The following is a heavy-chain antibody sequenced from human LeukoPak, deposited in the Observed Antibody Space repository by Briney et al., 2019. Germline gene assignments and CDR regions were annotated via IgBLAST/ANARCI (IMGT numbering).Heavy chain of an antibody. CDR3: ARALRARITGTTASVYGMDV. CDR2: IYYSGST. CDR1: GGSISSYY. J-gene: IGHJ6*02. Sequence: SETLSLTCSVSGGSISSYYWSWIRQPPGKGLEWIGYIYYSGSTNYNPSLKSRVTISVDTSKNQFSLKLSSVTAADTAVYYCARALRARITGTTASVYGMDVWGQGTTVTVSS. V-gene: IGHV4-59*01. D-gene: IGHD1-20*01.